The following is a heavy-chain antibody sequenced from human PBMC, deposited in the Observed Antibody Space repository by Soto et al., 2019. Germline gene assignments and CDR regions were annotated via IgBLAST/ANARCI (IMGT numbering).Heavy chain of an antibody. CDR1: GFTFSNYA. Sequence: EMQLLESGGALVQPGRSLRLSCAASGFTFSNYAMSWVRQAPGQGLDWVSAISGSGGTTYYADSVKGRFTISRDNSKNTLFLQMNSLRAEDAAVYYCAKFFVETGSNSGWPWSFHYWGQGTLVTVSS. CDR2: ISGSGGTT. J-gene: IGHJ4*02. CDR3: AKFFVETGSNSGWPWSFHY. V-gene: IGHV3-23*01. D-gene: IGHD6-25*01.